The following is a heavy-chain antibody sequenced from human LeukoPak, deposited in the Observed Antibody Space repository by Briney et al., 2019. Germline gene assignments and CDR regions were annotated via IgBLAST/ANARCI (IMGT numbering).Heavy chain of an antibody. CDR2: INTDGSRT. V-gene: IGHV3-74*01. CDR3: ARPKDSGDSVVAFDS. CDR1: GFTFSNHW. J-gene: IGHJ4*02. Sequence: GGSLRLSCAASGFTFSNHWMHWVRQAPGKGLVWVSRINTDGSRTSYADSVKGRFTISRDNARNTLYLQVNSLRAEDTAVYYRARPKDSGDSVVAFDSWGQGTLVTVSS. D-gene: IGHD4-17*01.